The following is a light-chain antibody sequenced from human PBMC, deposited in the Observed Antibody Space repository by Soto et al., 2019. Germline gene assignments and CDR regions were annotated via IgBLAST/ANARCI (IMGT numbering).Light chain of an antibody. CDR3: SSYTTGNTVV. Sequence: QSALTQPASLSGSHGQSITISCTGSGSDVGRYNSVSWFQQHPVKAPKLILYEVNNRPSGISNRFSGSKSGNTASLTISGLQAEDDADYYCSSYTTGNTVVFGGGTKVTVL. J-gene: IGLJ2*01. CDR1: GSDVGRYNS. CDR2: EVN. V-gene: IGLV2-14*01.